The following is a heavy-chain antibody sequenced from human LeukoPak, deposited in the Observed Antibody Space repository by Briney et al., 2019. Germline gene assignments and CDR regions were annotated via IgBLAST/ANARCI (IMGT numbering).Heavy chain of an antibody. V-gene: IGHV4-59*02. J-gene: IGHJ4*02. CDR2: VYYSGST. CDR3: ARIHRYCSGGACYVLDN. D-gene: IGHD2-15*01. Sequence: SETLSLTCVVSGGSVSGYYWGWIRQPPGRGLEWIGYVYYSGSTNYNPSFKSRITISVDTSRNQFSLQLSSVTAADPAVYYCARIHRYCSGGACYVLDNWGQGTLVAVSS. CDR1: GGSVSGYY.